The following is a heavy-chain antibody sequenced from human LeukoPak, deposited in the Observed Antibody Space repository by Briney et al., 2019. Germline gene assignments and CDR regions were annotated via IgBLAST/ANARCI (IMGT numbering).Heavy chain of an antibody. CDR2: IYYSGST. CDR3: ARYCGGDCRNAFDI. D-gene: IGHD2-21*02. Sequence: SETLSLTCTVSGGSLSSSSYYWGWVRQPPGKGLEWVGSIYYSGSTYYNPSLKSRVTISVDTSKNQFSLKLSSVTAADTAVYYCARYCGGDCRNAFDIWGQGTMVTVSS. V-gene: IGHV4-39*01. J-gene: IGHJ3*02. CDR1: GGSLSSSSYY.